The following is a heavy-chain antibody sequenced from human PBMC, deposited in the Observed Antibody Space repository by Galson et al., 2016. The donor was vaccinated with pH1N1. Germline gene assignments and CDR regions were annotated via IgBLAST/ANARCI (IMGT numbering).Heavy chain of an antibody. CDR3: IRDLGRLRDY. CDR2: IDPSNGGT. D-gene: IGHD7-27*01. Sequence: SVKVSCKASGYTFTKENIHWVRQAPGQGLEWMGVIDPSNGGTTYSQKFQVLVTMTRDTSTNTVYMELGGLTSEDTAVCFCIRDLGRLRDYWGQGTLVTVSS. CDR1: GYTFTKEN. J-gene: IGHJ4*02. V-gene: IGHV1-46*01.